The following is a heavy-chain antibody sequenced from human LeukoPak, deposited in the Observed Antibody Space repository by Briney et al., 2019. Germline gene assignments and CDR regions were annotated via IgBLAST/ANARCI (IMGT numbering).Heavy chain of an antibody. CDR1: GFTFSSYG. V-gene: IGHV3-30*18. Sequence: GGSLRLSCAASGFTFSSYGMSWVRQAPGKGLEWVAVISYDGSNKYYADSVKGRFTISRDNSKNTLYLQMNSLRAEDTAVYYCAKDSSPIVGATAASFDYWGQGTLVTVSS. D-gene: IGHD1-26*01. CDR2: ISYDGSNK. CDR3: AKDSSPIVGATAASFDY. J-gene: IGHJ4*02.